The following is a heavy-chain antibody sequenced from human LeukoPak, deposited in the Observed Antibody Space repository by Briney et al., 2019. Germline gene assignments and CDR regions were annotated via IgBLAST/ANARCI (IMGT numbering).Heavy chain of an antibody. J-gene: IGHJ4*02. D-gene: IGHD3-22*01. CDR2: ISSTGSNI. CDR3: AATYYYDGSGDY. CDR1: GFXFSTYE. V-gene: IGHV3-48*03. Sequence: PGGSLRLSCAASGFXFSTYEMNWVRQAPGKGLEWVSYISSTGSNIYYADSVKGRFTISRDNAKNSLYLLMNSLRTEDTAVYYCAATYYYDGSGDYWGQGTLVTVSS.